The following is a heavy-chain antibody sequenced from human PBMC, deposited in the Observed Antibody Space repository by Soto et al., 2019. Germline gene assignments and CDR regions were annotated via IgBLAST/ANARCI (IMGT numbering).Heavy chain of an antibody. V-gene: IGHV4-31*03. CDR1: GGSISSGYYY. CDR3: ARGSFSDGSGSYWFDP. J-gene: IGHJ5*02. Sequence: SETLSLTCTVSGGSISSGYYYWSWLRQHPGKGLEWIGYIYYSGSTYYNPSLKSRVTISVDTSKNQFSLKLSSVTAADTAVYYCARGSFSDGSGSYWFDPWGQGTLVTVSS. CDR2: IYYSGST. D-gene: IGHD3-10*01.